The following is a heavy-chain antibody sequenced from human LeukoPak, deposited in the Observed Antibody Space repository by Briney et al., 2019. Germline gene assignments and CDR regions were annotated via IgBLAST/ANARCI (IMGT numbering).Heavy chain of an antibody. CDR1: GFTFDDYA. CDR2: ISGDGGST. J-gene: IGHJ6*02. CDR3: AKDRRRGVPYYDFWSGYPASYGMDV. V-gene: IGHV3-43*02. Sequence: GGSLRLSCAASGFTFDDYAMHWVRQAPGKGLERVSLISGDGGSTYYADSVKGRFTISRDNSKNSLYLQMNSLRTEDTALYYCAKDRRRGVPYYDFWSGYPASYGMDVWGQGTTVTVSS. D-gene: IGHD3-3*01.